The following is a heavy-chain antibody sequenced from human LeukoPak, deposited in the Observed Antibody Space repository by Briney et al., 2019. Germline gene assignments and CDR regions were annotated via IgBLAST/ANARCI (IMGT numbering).Heavy chain of an antibody. CDR1: GGSISSGSYY. J-gene: IGHJ4*02. CDR2: IYTSGST. CDR3: ARDHYDFWSGYYTR. Sequence: PSETLSLTCTVSGGSISSGSYYWSWIRQPAGKGLEWIGRIYTSGSTNYNPSLKSRVTMSVDTSKNQFSLKLSSVTAADTAVYYCARDHYDFWSGYYTRWGQGTLVTVSS. D-gene: IGHD3-3*01. V-gene: IGHV4-61*02.